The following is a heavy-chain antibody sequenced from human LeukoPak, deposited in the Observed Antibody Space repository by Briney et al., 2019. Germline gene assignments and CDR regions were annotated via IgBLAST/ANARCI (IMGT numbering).Heavy chain of an antibody. Sequence: SETLSLTCTVSDGSISSYYWSWIRQPPGKGLEWIGYIYYSGSTNYNPSLKSRVTISVDTSKIQFSLELSSVTAADTAVYYCARNYDILTGYYTFDYWGQGTLVTVSS. CDR1: DGSISSYY. CDR3: ARNYDILTGYYTFDY. D-gene: IGHD3-9*01. CDR2: IYYSGST. J-gene: IGHJ4*02. V-gene: IGHV4-59*12.